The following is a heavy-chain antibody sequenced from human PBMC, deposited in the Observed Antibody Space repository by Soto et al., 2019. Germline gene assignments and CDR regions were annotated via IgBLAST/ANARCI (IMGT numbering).Heavy chain of an antibody. V-gene: IGHV4-34*12. Sequence: SETLSLTCTFYARSFSGYYWSLIRQPPGKGLEWIGEVIHTGRTNYNPSLKGRFTISRDNAKNSLYLQMNSLRAEDTAVYYCARSPGGDIVVVPASWWFDPWGQGTLVTVSS. D-gene: IGHD2-2*01. CDR3: ARSPGGDIVVVPASWWFDP. CDR2: VIHTGRT. J-gene: IGHJ5*02. CDR1: ARSFSGYY.